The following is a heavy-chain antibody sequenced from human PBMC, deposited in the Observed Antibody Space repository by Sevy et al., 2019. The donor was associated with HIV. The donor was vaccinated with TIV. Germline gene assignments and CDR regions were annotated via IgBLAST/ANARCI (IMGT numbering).Heavy chain of an antibody. CDR3: ASDYS. J-gene: IGHJ4*02. V-gene: IGHV3-30*03. CDR2: ISYHGRDK. Sequence: GGSLRLSCVVSGFTFTTSGMHWVRQAPGKGLEWVAVISYHGRDKFYADSVKGRFTISRDNAKNSLYLQMNSLRVEDTAMYYCASDYSWGQGTLVTVSS. CDR1: GFTFTTSG.